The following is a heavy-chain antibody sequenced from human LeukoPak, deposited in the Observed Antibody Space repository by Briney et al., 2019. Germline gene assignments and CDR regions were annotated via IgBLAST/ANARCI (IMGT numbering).Heavy chain of an antibody. Sequence: SQTLSLTCTVSGGSISSGGYYWSWIRQPAGKGLEWIGRIYTSGSTNYNPSLKSRVTMSVDTPKNQFSLKLSSVTAADTAVYYCARHALSTDGYYYGMDVWGQGTTVTVSS. CDR2: IYTSGST. CDR1: GGSISSGGYY. V-gene: IGHV4-61*02. J-gene: IGHJ6*02. CDR3: ARHALSTDGYYYGMDV. D-gene: IGHD2-2*01.